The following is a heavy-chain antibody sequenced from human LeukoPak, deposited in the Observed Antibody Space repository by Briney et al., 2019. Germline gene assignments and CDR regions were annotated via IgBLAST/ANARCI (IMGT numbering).Heavy chain of an antibody. CDR1: GSSISSGGYY. Sequence: SETLSLTCTVSGSSISSGGYYWSWIRQPPGKGLEWIGYIYHSGSTYYNPSLKSRVTISVDRSKNQFSLKLSSVTAADTAVYYCARATPGQLDPWGQGTLVTVSS. V-gene: IGHV4-30-2*01. CDR2: IYHSGST. CDR3: ARATPGQLDP. D-gene: IGHD3-10*01. J-gene: IGHJ5*02.